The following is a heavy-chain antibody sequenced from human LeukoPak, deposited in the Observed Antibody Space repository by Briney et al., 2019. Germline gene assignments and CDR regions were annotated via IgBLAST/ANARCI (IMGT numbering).Heavy chain of an antibody. CDR1: GFTFSSYS. J-gene: IGHJ3*02. Sequence: GGSLRLSCAASGFTFSSYSMNWVRQAPGKGLEWVSSISSSSSYIYYADSAKGRFTISRDNAKNSLYLQMNSLRAEDTAVYYCARDSIAAAGLNDAFDIWGQGTMVTVSS. V-gene: IGHV3-21*01. CDR2: ISSSSSYI. D-gene: IGHD6-13*01. CDR3: ARDSIAAAGLNDAFDI.